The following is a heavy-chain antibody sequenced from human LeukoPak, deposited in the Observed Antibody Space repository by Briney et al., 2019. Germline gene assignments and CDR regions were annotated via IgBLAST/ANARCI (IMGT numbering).Heavy chain of an antibody. D-gene: IGHD5-18*01. CDR1: GFTFSRYA. CDR2: ISYDGRNK. CDR3: ARDPIPYSYCQTGFDY. Sequence: GGSLRLSCAASGFTFSRYAMHWVRQAPGKGLEWVAHISYDGRNKYYADSVKGRFTISRDNSKNTPYLQMNSLRAEDTAVYYCARDPIPYSYCQTGFDYWGQGTLVTVSS. J-gene: IGHJ4*02. V-gene: IGHV3-30*04.